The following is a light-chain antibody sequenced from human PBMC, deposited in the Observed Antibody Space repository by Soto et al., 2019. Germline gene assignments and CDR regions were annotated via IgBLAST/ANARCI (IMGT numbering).Light chain of an antibody. J-gene: IGLJ2*01. CDR2: DVT. Sequence: QSVLTQPASVSGSPGQSITISCTGTSSDVGGYIYVSWYQQQPGKAPKLMSYDVTSRPSGVSYRFSGSKSGNTASLTISGLQAEDEADYYCASYVVNSQVVFGGGTKVTVL. V-gene: IGLV2-14*01. CDR1: SSDVGGYIY. CDR3: ASYVVNSQVV.